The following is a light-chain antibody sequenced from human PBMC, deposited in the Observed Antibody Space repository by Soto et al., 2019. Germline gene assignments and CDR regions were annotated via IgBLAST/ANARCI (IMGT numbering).Light chain of an antibody. CDR1: SSDVGGYDY. Sequence: QSVLSQPAPVCRSPGQSITIFCTGTSSDVGGYDYVSWYQLHPAKAPKLMIFEVSNRPSGVSYSFSGSNSGYTPSLTISGLQAEHDADYFCHSDSNRTAYLCGAGPKVA. CDR3: HSDSNRTAYL. CDR2: EVS. J-gene: IGLJ1*01. V-gene: IGLV2-14*01.